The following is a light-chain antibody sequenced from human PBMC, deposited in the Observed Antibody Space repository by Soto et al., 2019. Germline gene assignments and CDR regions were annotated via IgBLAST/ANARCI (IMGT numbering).Light chain of an antibody. Sequence: QSALTQPASVSGSPGQSITISCTGTSSDVGGYNYVSWYQQHPGKAPKLMIYEVSNRASGVSNRFSGSKSGNTASLTISGLQAEDEADYYCSSDTSSTPCVFGTGTKLTGL. CDR3: SSDTSSTPCV. CDR2: EVS. J-gene: IGLJ1*01. CDR1: SSDVGGYNY. V-gene: IGLV2-14*01.